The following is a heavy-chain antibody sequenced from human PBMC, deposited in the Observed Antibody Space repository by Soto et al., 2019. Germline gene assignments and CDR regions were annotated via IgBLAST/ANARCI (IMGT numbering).Heavy chain of an antibody. CDR2: IIPIFGTA. V-gene: IGHV1-69*13. CDR3: ARVRYYYGSGSPAKNWFDP. Sequence: AASVKVSCKASGGTFSSYAISWVRQAPGQGLEWMGGIIPIFGTANYAQKFQGRVTITADESTSTAYMELSSLRSEDTAVYYYARVRYYYGSGSPAKNWFDPWGQGTLVTVSS. J-gene: IGHJ5*02. D-gene: IGHD3-10*01. CDR1: GGTFSSYA.